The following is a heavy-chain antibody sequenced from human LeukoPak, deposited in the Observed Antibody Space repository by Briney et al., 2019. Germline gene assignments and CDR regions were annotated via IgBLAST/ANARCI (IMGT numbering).Heavy chain of an antibody. CDR1: GFTFSSYA. D-gene: IGHD6-19*01. V-gene: IGHV3-23*01. CDR2: ISGSGGST. J-gene: IGHJ4*02. Sequence: GGSLRLSCAASGFTFSSYAMNWVRQAPGKGLEWVSVISGSGGSTYYADSVKGRFTISRDNSKNTLFLQMSGLRDDDTAMYCCAGAYSAGWFSYWGQGTPVIVSS. CDR3: AGAYSAGWFSY.